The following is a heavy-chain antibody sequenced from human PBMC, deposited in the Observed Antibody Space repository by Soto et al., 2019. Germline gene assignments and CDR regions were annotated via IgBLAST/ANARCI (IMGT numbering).Heavy chain of an antibody. CDR3: AKDSGYSYGYRRWFDP. V-gene: IGHV4-59*01. Sequence: SETLSLTCTVSGGSISNYYWSWIRQPPGRGLEWIGHIFYSGSTNYNPALKSRVTISVDTSKSQFSLKLSSVTAADTAVYYCAKDSGYSYGYRRWFDPWGQGTLVT. D-gene: IGHD5-18*01. CDR2: IFYSGST. CDR1: GGSISNYY. J-gene: IGHJ5*02.